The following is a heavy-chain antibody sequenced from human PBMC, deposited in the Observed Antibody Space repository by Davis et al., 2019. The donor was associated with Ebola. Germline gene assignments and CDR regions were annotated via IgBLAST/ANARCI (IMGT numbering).Heavy chain of an antibody. CDR3: ARGNNYDFGSGRKYGMDV. CDR2: INHSGST. D-gene: IGHD3-3*01. Sequence: SETLSLTCAVYGGSFSGYYWSWIRQPPGKGLEWIGEINHSGSTNYNPSPKSRVTLSVDTSKNQFSLKLSSVTAADTAVYYCARGNNYDFGSGRKYGMDVWGQGTTVTVSS. CDR1: GGSFSGYY. J-gene: IGHJ6*02. V-gene: IGHV4-34*01.